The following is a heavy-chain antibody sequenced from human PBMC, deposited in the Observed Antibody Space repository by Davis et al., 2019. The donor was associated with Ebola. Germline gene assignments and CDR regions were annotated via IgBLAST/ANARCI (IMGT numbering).Heavy chain of an antibody. D-gene: IGHD4-17*01. CDR2: IYYSGST. Sequence: MPSETLSLTCTVSGGSISSSSYYWGWIRQHPGKGLEWIGYIYYSGSTYYNPSLKSRVTISVDTSKNQFSLKLSSVTAADTAVYYCARGSTVTTDYWGQGTLVTVSS. J-gene: IGHJ4*02. CDR1: GGSISSSSYY. CDR3: ARGSTVTTDY. V-gene: IGHV4-39*07.